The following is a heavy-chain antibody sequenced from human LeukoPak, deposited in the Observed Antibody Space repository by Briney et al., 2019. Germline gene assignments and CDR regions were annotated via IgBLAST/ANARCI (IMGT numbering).Heavy chain of an antibody. V-gene: IGHV1-69-2*01. CDR2: VDPEDGVT. CDR3: AKGNGDYGNWFDP. Sequence: ASVKISCKVSGYSFSDYYIHWVQQPPGKGLEWVGLVDPEDGVTIYAEKFQGRVTMIADTSTDTAYMELSSLKSEATAVYYCAKGNGDYGNWFDPWGQGTPVTVSS. D-gene: IGHD4-17*01. CDR1: GYSFSDYY. J-gene: IGHJ5*02.